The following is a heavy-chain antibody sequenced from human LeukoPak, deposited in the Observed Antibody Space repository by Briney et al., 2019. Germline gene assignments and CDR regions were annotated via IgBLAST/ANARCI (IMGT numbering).Heavy chain of an antibody. CDR1: GFTFSSYS. V-gene: IGHV3-21*01. Sequence: GGSLRLSCAASGFTFSSYSMNWVRQAPGKGLEWVSSISSSSSYIYYADSVKGRFTISRDNAKNSLYLQMNSLRAEDTAVYYCARDLLITGTTCVYWGQGTLVTVSS. CDR3: ARDLLITGTTCVY. D-gene: IGHD1-7*01. CDR2: ISSSSSYI. J-gene: IGHJ4*02.